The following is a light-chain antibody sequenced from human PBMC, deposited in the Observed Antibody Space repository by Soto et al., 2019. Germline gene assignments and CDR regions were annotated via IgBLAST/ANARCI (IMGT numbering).Light chain of an antibody. J-gene: IGKJ3*01. V-gene: IGKV3-11*01. CDR3: QQRSTWPPFT. Sequence: EIVLTQSPATLSLSPGERATLSCRASHSVSTSLAWYQQKPGQAPRLLIYDASNRATGIPARFSGSGSGTDFTLPIGSLEPEDFAVYYCQQRSTWPPFTFGPGTKVDMK. CDR2: DAS. CDR1: HSVSTS.